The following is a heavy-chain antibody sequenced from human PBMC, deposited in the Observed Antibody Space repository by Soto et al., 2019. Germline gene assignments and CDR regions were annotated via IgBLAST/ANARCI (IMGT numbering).Heavy chain of an antibody. D-gene: IGHD1-20*01. Sequence: QVQLVQSGAEVKKPGASVKVSCKASGYTFTSYDINWVRQATGQGLEWMGWMNPNSGNTGYAQKFQGRVTMTSNTPSSTAYMELSRLRSEDTAVYYCVSPLGPKTYNWTGYYYYYGMDVWGQGTTVTVSS. CDR3: VSPLGPKTYNWTGYYYYYGMDV. CDR1: GYTFTSYD. V-gene: IGHV1-8*01. J-gene: IGHJ6*02. CDR2: MNPNSGNT.